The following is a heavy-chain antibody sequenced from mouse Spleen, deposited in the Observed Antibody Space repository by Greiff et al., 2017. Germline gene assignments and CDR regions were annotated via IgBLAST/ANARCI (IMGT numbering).Heavy chain of an antibody. J-gene: IGHJ2*01. V-gene: IGHV5-4*01. CDR1: GFTFSSYA. Sequence: EVQLVESGGGLVKPGGSLKLSCAASGFTFSSYAMSWVRQTPEKRLEWVATISDGGSYTYYPDNVKGRFTISRDNAKNNLYLQMSHLKSEDTAMYYCARDLGNFDYWGQGTTLTVSS. CDR3: ARDLGNFDY. CDR2: ISDGGSYT. D-gene: IGHD4-1*01.